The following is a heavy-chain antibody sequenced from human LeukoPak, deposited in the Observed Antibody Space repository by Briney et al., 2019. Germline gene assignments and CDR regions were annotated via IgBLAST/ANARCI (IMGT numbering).Heavy chain of an antibody. CDR2: IGSSRRYI. D-gene: IGHD6-6*01. V-gene: IGHV3-21*01. CDR3: TGGLEYSSTDAFDI. J-gene: IGHJ3*02. CDR1: GITFSRHS. Sequence: PGGSLRLSCEVSGITFSRHSMNWVRQAPGKGLEWVASIGSSRRYIYHADSVRGRFTISGDNAEKSLYLEMNSLRVEDTAVYYCTGGLEYSSTDAFDIWGQGIMVTVSS.